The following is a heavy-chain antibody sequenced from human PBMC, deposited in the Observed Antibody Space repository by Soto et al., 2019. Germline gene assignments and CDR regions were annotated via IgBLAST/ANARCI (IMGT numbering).Heavy chain of an antibody. CDR3: ARTRSAWSDFHYYSLDV. CDR2: ISYDSTKT. Sequence: GGSLRLSCAASGFTFNSYGMHWVRQGPGNGLEWVAFISYDSTKTYYADSVKGRFTISRDNSNSALYVQMNSLTGEDTAAYYCARTRSAWSDFHYYSLDVWGQGTTVTVSS. V-gene: IGHV3-30*03. D-gene: IGHD1-26*01. CDR1: GFTFNSYG. J-gene: IGHJ6*02.